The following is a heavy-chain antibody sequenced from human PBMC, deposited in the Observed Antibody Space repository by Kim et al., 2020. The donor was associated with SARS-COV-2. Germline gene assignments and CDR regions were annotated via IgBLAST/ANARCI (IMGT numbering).Heavy chain of an antibody. J-gene: IGHJ4*02. CDR2: KE. CDR3: AKGAGSVSFDF. V-gene: IGHV3-33*06. D-gene: IGHD2-15*01. Sequence: KEYYADSVKGRLTNSRDNSKKPLYIQVNSLRVEDTAIYYCAKGAGSVSFDFRGQGTLVNVSS.